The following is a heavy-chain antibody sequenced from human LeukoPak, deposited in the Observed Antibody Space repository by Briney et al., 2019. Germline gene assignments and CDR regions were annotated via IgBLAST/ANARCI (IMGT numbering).Heavy chain of an antibody. V-gene: IGHV3-23*01. CDR3: AKGGPIAYHYGGFDY. J-gene: IGHJ4*02. CDR2: ITGTGNDA. D-gene: IGHD4-23*01. Sequence: PGGSLRLSCAASGFTFNSYAMNWVRQAPGKGLQWVSSITGTGNDAYYSDSVKGRFTISRDNSKNTLYLQMNSLRAEDTAVYYCAKGGPIAYHYGGFDYWGQGTPVTVSS. CDR1: GFTFNSYA.